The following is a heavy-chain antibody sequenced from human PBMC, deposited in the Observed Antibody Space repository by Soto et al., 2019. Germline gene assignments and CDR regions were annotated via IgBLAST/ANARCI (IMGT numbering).Heavy chain of an antibody. D-gene: IGHD2-2*01. CDR2: ISAYNGNT. J-gene: IGHJ6*02. Sequence: ASVKVSCKASGYTFTSYGISWVRQAPGQGLEWMGWISAYNGNTNYAQKLQGRVTMTTDTSTSTAYMELRSLRSDDTAVYYCARRSVPAASRAVYYYYGMDVWGQGTTVT. CDR1: GYTFTSYG. V-gene: IGHV1-18*01. CDR3: ARRSVPAASRAVYYYYGMDV.